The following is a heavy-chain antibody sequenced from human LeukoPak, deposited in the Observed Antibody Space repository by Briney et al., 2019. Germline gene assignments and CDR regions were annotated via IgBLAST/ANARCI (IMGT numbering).Heavy chain of an antibody. V-gene: IGHV3-30*04. J-gene: IGHJ4*02. CDR1: GFTFSSYT. CDR2: VSVEGIGR. D-gene: IGHD4-11*01. Sequence: GGSLRLSCAASGFTFSSYTMYWFRQAPGKGVEWVASVSVEGIGRYFPGSVEGRFTISRDNSKNTVYLQMNNVGIEDTAVYFCATVTKVDFDYWGQGTLVTVSS. CDR3: ATVTKVDFDY.